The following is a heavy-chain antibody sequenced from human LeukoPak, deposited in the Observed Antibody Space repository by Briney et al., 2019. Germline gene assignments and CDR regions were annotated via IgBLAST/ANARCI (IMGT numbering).Heavy chain of an antibody. D-gene: IGHD5-12*01. J-gene: IGHJ5*02. CDR1: GFTFSSSA. Sequence: GGSLRLSCAPSGFTFSSSAMSWVRQAPGGRLECISGISGGRGSTYYADSVNGRFTISRDNSKNTLYLQMNSLRADDTAVYYSATDRLATSTATMAGWFDPWGQGTLVTVSS. CDR2: ISGGRGST. V-gene: IGHV3-23*01. CDR3: ATDRLATSTATMAGWFDP.